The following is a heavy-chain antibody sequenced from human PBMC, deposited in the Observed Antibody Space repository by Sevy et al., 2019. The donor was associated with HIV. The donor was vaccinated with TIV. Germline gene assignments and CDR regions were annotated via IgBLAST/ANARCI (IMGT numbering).Heavy chain of an antibody. CDR1: GFTFSIYW. D-gene: IGHD4-17*01. CDR3: AGDWGDDFDDRRASYYYFYGMDV. V-gene: IGHV3-7*01. CDR2: IKQDGSEK. Sequence: GGSLRLSCAASGFTFSIYWMTWVRQAPGKGLEWVANIKQDGSEKYYVDSVKGRVTISSDNAKNSRVLQMNGLRADETAVYYCAGDWGDDFDDRRASYYYFYGMDVWGQGTTVTVSS. J-gene: IGHJ6*02.